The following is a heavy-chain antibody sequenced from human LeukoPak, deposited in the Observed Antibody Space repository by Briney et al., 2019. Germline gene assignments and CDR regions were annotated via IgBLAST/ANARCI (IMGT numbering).Heavy chain of an antibody. Sequence: GGSLRLSCAASGFTFSDSAIHWVRQASGKGLEWLGRIRSKANTYATAYAVSVKGGFTISRDNAKNSLYLQMNSLRAEDTALYYCAKADCSSTSCYVGTWFDPWGQGTLVTVSS. CDR2: IRSKANTYAT. J-gene: IGHJ5*02. CDR1: GFTFSDSA. D-gene: IGHD2-2*01. CDR3: AKADCSSTSCYVGTWFDP. V-gene: IGHV3-73*01.